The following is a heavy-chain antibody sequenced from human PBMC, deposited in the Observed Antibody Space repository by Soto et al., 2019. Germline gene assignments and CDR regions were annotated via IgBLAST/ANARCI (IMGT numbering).Heavy chain of an antibody. CDR3: AVSGYSFGGSCYSGVVGAIFDY. D-gene: IGHD2-15*01. CDR2: INSVNDHT. CDR1: GYSFSTHA. Sequence: ASVKVSCKASGYSFSTHAMHWVRQAPGQGLEWVGWINSVNDHTIYSEKFQGRVTITSDTSTSTAYMELSSLRSEDTAVYYCAVSGYSFGGSCYSGVVGAIFDYWGQGTLVTVSS. J-gene: IGHJ4*02. V-gene: IGHV1-3*01.